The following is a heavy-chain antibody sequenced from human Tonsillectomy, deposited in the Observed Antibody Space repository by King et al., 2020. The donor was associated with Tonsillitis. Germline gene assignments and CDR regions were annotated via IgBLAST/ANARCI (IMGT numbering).Heavy chain of an antibody. CDR3: ARAGPDDFWSGYPRYYYGMDV. D-gene: IGHD3-3*01. Sequence: HVQLVESGAEVKKPGASVKVSCKASGYTFTGYYMHWVRQAPGQGLEWMGWINPNSGGTNYAQKFQGRVTMTRETSISTAYRELSRLRSDDTAVYYCARAGPDDFWSGYPRYYYGMDVWGQGTTVTVSS. V-gene: IGHV1-2*02. J-gene: IGHJ6*02. CDR2: INPNSGGT. CDR1: GYTFTGYY.